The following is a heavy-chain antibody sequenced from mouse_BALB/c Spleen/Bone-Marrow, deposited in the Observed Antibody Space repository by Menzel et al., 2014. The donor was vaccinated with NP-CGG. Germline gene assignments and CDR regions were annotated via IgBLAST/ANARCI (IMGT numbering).Heavy chain of an antibody. Sequence: EVKLMESGTVLARPGASVKMSCKASGYSFTNYWMHWIKQRPGQGLEWVGAVYPGNSDARYNQKFKGKAKLTAVTSASIAYMERSSLTNEDSAVYYCSRDNYAFAYWGQGTLVTVSA. V-gene: IGHV1-5*01. J-gene: IGHJ3*01. CDR1: GYSFTNYW. CDR2: VYPGNSDA. D-gene: IGHD2-4*01. CDR3: SRDNYAFAY.